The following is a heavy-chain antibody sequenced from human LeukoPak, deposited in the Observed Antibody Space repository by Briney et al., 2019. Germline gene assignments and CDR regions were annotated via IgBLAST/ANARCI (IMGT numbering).Heavy chain of an antibody. CDR1: GFTFSSYG. D-gene: IGHD6-13*01. CDR3: ASIRVYFDY. J-gene: IGHJ4*02. CDR2: ISGSGGST. Sequence: GGSLRLSCAASGFTFSSYGMSWVRQAPGKGLEWVSAISGSGGSTYYADSVKGRFTISRDNSKNTLYLQMNSLGAEDTAVYYCASIRVYFDYWGQGTLVTVSS. V-gene: IGHV3-23*01.